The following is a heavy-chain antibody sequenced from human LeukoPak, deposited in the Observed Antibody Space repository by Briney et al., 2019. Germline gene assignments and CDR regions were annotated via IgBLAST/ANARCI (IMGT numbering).Heavy chain of an antibody. CDR3: AREPSSSSVYYMDV. J-gene: IGHJ6*03. CDR2: ISSSSSYI. Sequence: PGGSLRLSCAASGFTFSSYSMNWVRHAPGKGLEWVSSISSSSSYIYYADSVKGRFTISRDNAKNSLYLQMNSLRAEDTAVYYCAREPSSSSVYYMDVWGKGTTVTVSS. D-gene: IGHD6-6*01. V-gene: IGHV3-21*01. CDR1: GFTFSSYS.